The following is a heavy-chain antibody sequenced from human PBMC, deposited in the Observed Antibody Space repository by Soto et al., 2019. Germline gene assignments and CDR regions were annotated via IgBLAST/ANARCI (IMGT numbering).Heavy chain of an antibody. V-gene: IGHV4-59*08. CDR3: AGVAARSVYYYYMYV. CDR2: IYYSGST. CDR1: GGSISSYY. J-gene: IGHJ6*03. D-gene: IGHD6-6*01. Sequence: QVQLQESGPGLVKPSETLSLTCTVSGGSISSYYWSWIRQPPGKGLKWIGYIYYSGSTNYNPSLNIRVTISGDTSKNQCSLELSSVTAADTAVYYCAGVAARSVYYYYMYVWGKGTTVTVSS.